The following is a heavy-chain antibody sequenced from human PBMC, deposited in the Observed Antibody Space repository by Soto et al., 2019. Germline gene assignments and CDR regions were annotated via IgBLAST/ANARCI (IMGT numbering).Heavy chain of an antibody. V-gene: IGHV1-69*02. D-gene: IGHD4-4*01. CDR1: GGTFSSYT. CDR2: IIPILGIA. Sequence: QVQLVQSGAEVKKPGSSVKVSCKASGGTFSSYTISWVRQAPGQGLEWMGRIIPILGIANYAQKFQGRVTITADKSTSTADMELSSLRSEDTAVYYCAPESRDYSNLDAFDIWGQGTMVTVSS. CDR3: APESRDYSNLDAFDI. J-gene: IGHJ3*02.